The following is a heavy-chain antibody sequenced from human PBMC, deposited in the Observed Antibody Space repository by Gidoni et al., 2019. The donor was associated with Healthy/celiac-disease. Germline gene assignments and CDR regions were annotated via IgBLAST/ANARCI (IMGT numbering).Heavy chain of an antibody. CDR3: ASFVVVVAATHYYYYGMDV. CDR2: IIPILGIA. J-gene: IGHJ6*02. CDR1: GGTFSSYA. V-gene: IGHV1-69*09. D-gene: IGHD2-15*01. Sequence: QVQLVQSGAEVKKPGSSVKVSCKASGGTFSSYAIRWVRQAPGQGLEWMGRIIPILGIANYAQKFQGRVTITADKSTSTAYMELSSLRSEDTAVYYCASFVVVVAATHYYYYGMDVWGQGTTVTVSS.